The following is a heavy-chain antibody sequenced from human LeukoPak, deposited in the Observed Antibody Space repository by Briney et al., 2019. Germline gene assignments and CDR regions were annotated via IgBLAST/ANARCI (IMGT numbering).Heavy chain of an antibody. Sequence: SETLSLTCTVSGGSMFSYYWSWVRQSPGKGLEWIGYIYYTGSTNYNPSLKSRVTISIDMSRTQFSLKLRSVNAADTAVYYCASTYFGSGSFPLDYWGQGTLVTVSS. CDR3: ASTYFGSGSFPLDY. V-gene: IGHV4-59*01. J-gene: IGHJ4*02. D-gene: IGHD3-10*01. CDR1: GGSMFSYY. CDR2: IYYTGST.